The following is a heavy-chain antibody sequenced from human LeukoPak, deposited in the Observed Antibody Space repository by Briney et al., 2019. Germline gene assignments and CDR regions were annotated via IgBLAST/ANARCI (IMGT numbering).Heavy chain of an antibody. CDR2: INTNTGNP. CDR1: GYTFTDYA. V-gene: IGHV7-4-1*02. CDR3: ARGIWRVVGSQDY. Sequence: ASVKVSCKAPGYTFTDYAINWVRQAPGQGLEWMGWINTNTGNPTYAQGFTGRFVFSLDTSVSTAYLQISSLQTEDTAMYYCARGIWRVVGSQDYWGQGTLVTVSS. J-gene: IGHJ4*02. D-gene: IGHD3-22*01.